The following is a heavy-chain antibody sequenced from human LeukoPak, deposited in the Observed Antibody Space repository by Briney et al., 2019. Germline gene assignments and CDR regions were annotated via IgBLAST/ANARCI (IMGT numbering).Heavy chain of an antibody. Sequence: GGSLRLSCAASGFTFSSYWMRWVRQAPGKGLVWVSRINSDGSSTSYADSVKGRFTISRDNAKNTLYLQMNSLRAEDTAVYYCARGSEYSSSWYDYWGQGTLVTVSS. CDR2: INSDGSST. D-gene: IGHD6-13*01. J-gene: IGHJ4*02. V-gene: IGHV3-74*01. CDR3: ARGSEYSSSWYDY. CDR1: GFTFSSYW.